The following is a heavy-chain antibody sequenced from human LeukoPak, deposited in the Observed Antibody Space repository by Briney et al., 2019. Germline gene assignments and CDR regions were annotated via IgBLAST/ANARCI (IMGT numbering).Heavy chain of an antibody. CDR2: INPNSGGT. D-gene: IGHD1-26*01. CDR3: ARKAYSGRPFDY. V-gene: IGHV1-2*02. CDR1: GYTFTGYY. J-gene: IGHJ4*02. Sequence: ASVKVSCKASGYTFTGYYIHWVRQAPGQGLEWMGWINPNSGGTNYVQKFQGRVTMTRDTSISTAYMELSRLRSDDTAVYYCARKAYSGRPFDYWGQGTLVTVSS.